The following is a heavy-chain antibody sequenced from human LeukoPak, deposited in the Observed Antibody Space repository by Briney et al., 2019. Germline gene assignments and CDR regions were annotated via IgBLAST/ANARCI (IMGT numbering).Heavy chain of an antibody. J-gene: IGHJ4*02. D-gene: IGHD1-20*01. CDR2: INPSGGST. Sequence: ASVKVSCKASGYTFTGYYMHWVRQAPGQGLEWMGIINPSGGSTRYAQKFQGRVTMTRDTSTSTVYMELSSLRSEDTAVYNCARGFNWNEWYYFDYWGQGTLVTVPS. CDR3: ARGFNWNEWYYFDY. CDR1: GYTFTGYY. V-gene: IGHV1-46*01.